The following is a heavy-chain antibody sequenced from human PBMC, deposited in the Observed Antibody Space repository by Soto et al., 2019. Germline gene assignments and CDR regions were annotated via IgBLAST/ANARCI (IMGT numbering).Heavy chain of an antibody. Sequence: GGSLRLSCAASGFTLSNYGMHWVRQAPGKGLDWVAVMWSDGTTKFYADSVKGRFTLSRDNSKNTLYLQTDSLRAEDTAVYYCARGGLYYDFWSGYSTYYYYYGMDVWGQGTTVTVSS. V-gene: IGHV3-33*01. CDR1: GFTLSNYG. J-gene: IGHJ6*02. CDR3: ARGGLYYDFWSGYSTYYYYYGMDV. D-gene: IGHD3-3*01. CDR2: MWSDGTTK.